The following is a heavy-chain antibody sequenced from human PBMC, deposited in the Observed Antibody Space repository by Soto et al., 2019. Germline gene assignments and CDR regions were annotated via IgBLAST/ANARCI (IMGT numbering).Heavy chain of an antibody. J-gene: IGHJ4*02. D-gene: IGHD3-16*01. Sequence: EVQLLESGGGLVQPGGSLRLSCVGSGIEFSNYAMSWVRQAPGKGLEWVSIVSASGRSRYHADSVKGRFTISRDNSKNTLYLHMTNLRAEDTAVYYCAKDGNWLDVYYDVWGQATPVTVSS. CDR3: AKDGNWLDVYYDV. CDR1: GIEFSNYA. V-gene: IGHV3-23*01. CDR2: VSASGRSR.